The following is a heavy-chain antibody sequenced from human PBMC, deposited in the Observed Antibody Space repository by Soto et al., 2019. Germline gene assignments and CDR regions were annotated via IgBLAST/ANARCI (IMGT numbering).Heavy chain of an antibody. J-gene: IGHJ6*02. D-gene: IGHD3-22*01. CDR3: AREGYSSGYYYYYGMDV. Sequence: SETLSLTCIVSGGSISSYYWSWIRQPPGKGLEWIGYIYYSGSTNYNPSLKSRVTISVDTSKNQFSLKLSSVTAADTAVYYCAREGYSSGYYYYYGMDVWGQGTTVTVS. CDR1: GGSISSYY. V-gene: IGHV4-59*01. CDR2: IYYSGST.